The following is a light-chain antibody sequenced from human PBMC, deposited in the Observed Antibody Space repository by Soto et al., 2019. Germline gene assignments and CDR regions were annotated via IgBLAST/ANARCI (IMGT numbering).Light chain of an antibody. V-gene: IGKV3-11*01. CDR1: QSVRSS. Sequence: EIVLTQSPDTLSLSPGERATLSCRASQSVRSSLAWYQQKPGQAPRLLIYDASNRATGIPARFSGSGSGTDFTLTISSLEPEAFAVYYCQQRSNWPPEVTFGPGTKVDIK. CDR2: DAS. J-gene: IGKJ3*01. CDR3: QQRSNWPPEVT.